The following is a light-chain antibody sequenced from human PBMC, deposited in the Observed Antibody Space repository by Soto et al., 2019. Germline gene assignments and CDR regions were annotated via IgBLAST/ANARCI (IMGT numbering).Light chain of an antibody. Sequence: IQLTQSPSSLSASVGDRVTITCRASQGISTYLAWYQQKPGKAPKLLIYAASTLQSGVPSRFSGSGSGTDFTLNISSLQPEDFATYYCQQVNSYPFTFGPGTKVDIK. CDR3: QQVNSYPFT. J-gene: IGKJ3*01. CDR1: QGISTY. V-gene: IGKV1-9*01. CDR2: AAS.